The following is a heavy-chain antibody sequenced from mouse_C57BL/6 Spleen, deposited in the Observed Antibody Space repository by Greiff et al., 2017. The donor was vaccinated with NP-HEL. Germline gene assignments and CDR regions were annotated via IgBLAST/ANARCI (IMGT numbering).Heavy chain of an antibody. Sequence: QVQLQQSGPELVKPGASVKISCKASGYAFSSSWMNWVKQRPGKGLEWIGRIYPGDGDTNYNGKFKGKATLTADKSSSTAYMQLSSLTSEDSAVYFCARHRDGYPYYAMDYWGQGASVTVSS. D-gene: IGHD2-3*01. V-gene: IGHV1-82*01. J-gene: IGHJ4*01. CDR3: ARHRDGYPYYAMDY. CDR2: IYPGDGDT. CDR1: GYAFSSSW.